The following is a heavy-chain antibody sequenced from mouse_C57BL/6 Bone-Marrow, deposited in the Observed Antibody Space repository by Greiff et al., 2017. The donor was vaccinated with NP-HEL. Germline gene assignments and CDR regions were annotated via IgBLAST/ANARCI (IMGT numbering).Heavy chain of an antibody. CDR3: ARSIYYYGSSYCYAMDY. CDR2: IHPNSGST. Sequence: QVQLQQPGAELVKPGASVKLSCKASGYTFTSYWMHWVKQRPGQGLEWIGMIHPNSGSTNYNEKFKSKATLTVDKSSSTAYMQLSSLTSEDSAVYYCARSIYYYGSSYCYAMDYWGQGTSVTVSS. CDR1: GYTFTSYW. J-gene: IGHJ4*01. D-gene: IGHD1-1*01. V-gene: IGHV1-64*01.